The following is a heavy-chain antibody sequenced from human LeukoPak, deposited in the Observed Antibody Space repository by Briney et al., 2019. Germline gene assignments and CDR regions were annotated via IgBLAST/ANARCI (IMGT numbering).Heavy chain of an antibody. CDR2: IYYTGNT. J-gene: IGHJ4*02. D-gene: IGHD4-17*01. CDR1: GDSISSYY. V-gene: IGHV4-59*01. Sequence: SGTLSLTCTVSGDSISSYYWSWIRQPPGKGLECIGYIYYTGNTNYNPSLKSRVTISVDTSKNKFSLKVSSVTAADTAVYYCARVNGDYVFGDYIDYWGQGTLVTVSS. CDR3: ARVNGDYVFGDYIDY.